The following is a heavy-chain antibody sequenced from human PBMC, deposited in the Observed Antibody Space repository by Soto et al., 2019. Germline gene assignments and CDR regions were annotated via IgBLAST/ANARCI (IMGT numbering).Heavy chain of an antibody. D-gene: IGHD6-13*01. V-gene: IGHV3-15*01. Sequence: EVQLVESGGGLVKPGGSLRLSCAASGFTFSNAWMSWVRRAPGKGLEWVGRIKSKTDGGTTDYAAPVKGRFTISRDDSKNTLYLQMNSLKTEDTAVYYCTTDLRGYDAFDIWGQGTMVTVSS. CDR1: GFTFSNAW. CDR2: IKSKTDGGTT. CDR3: TTDLRGYDAFDI. J-gene: IGHJ3*02.